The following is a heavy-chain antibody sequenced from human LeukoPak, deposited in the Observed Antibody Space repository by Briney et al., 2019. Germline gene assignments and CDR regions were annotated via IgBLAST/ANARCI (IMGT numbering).Heavy chain of an antibody. V-gene: IGHV3-30*18. CDR3: AKGAKHIVVVTAIWYYFDY. J-gene: IGHJ4*02. Sequence: GGSLRLSCAASGFTFSSYGMHWVRQAPGKGLEWVAVISYDGSNKYYADSVKGRFTISRDNSKNTLYLQMNSLRAEDTAVYYCAKGAKHIVVVTAIWYYFDYWGQGTLVTVSS. CDR1: GFTFSSYG. CDR2: ISYDGSNK. D-gene: IGHD2-21*02.